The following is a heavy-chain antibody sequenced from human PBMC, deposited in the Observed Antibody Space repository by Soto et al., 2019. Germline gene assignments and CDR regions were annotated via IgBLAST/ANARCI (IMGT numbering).Heavy chain of an antibody. V-gene: IGHV1-69*01. CDR1: GGTFSSYA. Sequence: QVQLVQSGAEVKKPGSSVKVSCKASGGTFSSYAISWVRQAPGQRLEWMGGIIPIFGTANYAQKFQGRVTITADESTSTAYMELSSLRSEDTAVYYCARGAPSSPGDYGDLDYWGQGTLVTVSS. D-gene: IGHD4-17*01. CDR3: ARGAPSSPGDYGDLDY. CDR2: IIPIFGTA. J-gene: IGHJ4*02.